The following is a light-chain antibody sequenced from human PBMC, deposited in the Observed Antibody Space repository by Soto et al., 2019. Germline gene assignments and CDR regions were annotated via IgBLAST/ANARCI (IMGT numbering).Light chain of an antibody. J-gene: IGLJ2*01. Sequence: QSALTQPASVSGSPGQSITISCTGTSSDVGSYNLVSWYQQHPGKAPKLMIYEGSKRPTGVSNRFSGSKSANTASLTISGIQAEDETDYYCSSYTSTNHVVFGGGTKLTVL. CDR3: SSYTSTNHVV. CDR2: EGS. V-gene: IGLV2-14*02. CDR1: SSDVGSYNL.